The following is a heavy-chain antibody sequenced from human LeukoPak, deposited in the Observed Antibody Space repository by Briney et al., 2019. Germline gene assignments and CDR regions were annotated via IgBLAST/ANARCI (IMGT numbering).Heavy chain of an antibody. Sequence: ASVKVSCKASGYTVTGYYIHWVRQAPGQGLEWMGWMNPSSGDTSYAQKFQGRVTMTRDTSISTAYMELTRLRSDDSAVYYCAREPGDGGYDYFDYWGQGSLVTVSS. J-gene: IGHJ4*02. CDR2: MNPSSGDT. D-gene: IGHD5-12*01. V-gene: IGHV1-2*02. CDR1: GYTVTGYY. CDR3: AREPGDGGYDYFDY.